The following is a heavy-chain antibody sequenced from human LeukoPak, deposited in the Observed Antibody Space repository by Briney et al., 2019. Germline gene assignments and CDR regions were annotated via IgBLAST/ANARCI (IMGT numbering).Heavy chain of an antibody. Sequence: GASVKVSCKPSGYTFTGYYMHWVRQAPGQGLEWMGWINPNSGGTNYAQKFQGRVTMTRDTSISTAYMELSRLRSDDTAVYYCARGGSGYCSGGSCYANWFDPWGQGTLVTVSS. J-gene: IGHJ5*02. CDR3: ARGGSGYCSGGSCYANWFDP. CDR1: GYTFTGYY. D-gene: IGHD2-15*01. CDR2: INPNSGGT. V-gene: IGHV1-2*02.